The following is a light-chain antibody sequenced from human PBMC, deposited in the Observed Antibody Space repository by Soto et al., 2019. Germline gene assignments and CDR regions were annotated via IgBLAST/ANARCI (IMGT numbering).Light chain of an antibody. V-gene: IGKV1-5*03. CDR2: LAS. J-gene: IGKJ1*01. Sequence: DIQMTQSPSTLSASVGDRVTITFRASQSISNWLAWYQQKPGKAPKLLIYLASSLESGVPSRFSGSGSGTEFTLTISNLQPDDFATYYCQQSNTYSWTFGQGTKVDI. CDR1: QSISNW. CDR3: QQSNTYSWT.